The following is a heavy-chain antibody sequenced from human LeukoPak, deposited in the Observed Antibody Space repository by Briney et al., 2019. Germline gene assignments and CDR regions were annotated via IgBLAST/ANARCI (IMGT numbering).Heavy chain of an antibody. D-gene: IGHD6-13*01. Sequence: PSQTLSLTCTVSGGSISSGGYYWSWIRQHPGKGLEWIGYIYYSGSTYYNPSLKSRVTIPVDTSKNQFSLKLSSVTAADTAVYYCARALYSSSWPFDYWGQGTLVTVSS. CDR1: GGSISSGGYY. CDR3: ARALYSSSWPFDY. J-gene: IGHJ4*02. CDR2: IYYSGST. V-gene: IGHV4-31*03.